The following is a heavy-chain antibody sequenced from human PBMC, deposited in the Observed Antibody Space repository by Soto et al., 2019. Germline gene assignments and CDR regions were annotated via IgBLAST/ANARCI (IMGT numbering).Heavy chain of an antibody. CDR2: IYHSGST. CDR3: ARDGGYNYGPLDS. D-gene: IGHD5-18*01. CDR1: GGSISSGDYY. J-gene: IGHJ4*02. Sequence: QVQLQESGPGLVKPSQTLSLTCTVSGGSISSGDYYCGWIRHPPGKGLGWIWYIYHSGSTYYNPSLNSRIIISADTSKNQFSLRLSSVTAADTAVYYCARDGGYNYGPLDSWGQGTLVTVSS. V-gene: IGHV4-30-4*01.